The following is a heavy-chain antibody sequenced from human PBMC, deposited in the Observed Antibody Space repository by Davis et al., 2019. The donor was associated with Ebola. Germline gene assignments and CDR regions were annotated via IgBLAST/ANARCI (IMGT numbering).Heavy chain of an antibody. CDR3: TTDHAVVVVIQGLLENYYGMDV. Sequence: PGGSLRLSRAASGFTFSNAWMNWVRQAPGKGLEWVGRIKSKTDGGTTDYAAPVKGRFTISRDDSKNTLYLQMNSLKTEDTAVYYCTTDHAVVVVIQGLLENYYGMDVWGQGTTVTVSS. J-gene: IGHJ6*02. CDR2: IKSKTDGGTT. CDR1: GFTFSNAW. D-gene: IGHD2-15*01. V-gene: IGHV3-15*07.